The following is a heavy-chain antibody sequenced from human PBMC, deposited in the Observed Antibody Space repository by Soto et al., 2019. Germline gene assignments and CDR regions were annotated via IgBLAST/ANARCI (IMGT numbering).Heavy chain of an antibody. CDR2: INWNGETT. CDR3: ERAISTLLFYLDV. J-gene: IGHJ6*03. V-gene: IGHV3-20*01. Sequence: EVQVVDSGGGVVRPGGSLRLSCAASGFTFDDHGMAWVRQRPGQGLEWVAGINWNGETTDYADSVKGRFTISRDNANNFLFLQMDSLRAEDTALYHCERAISTLLFYLDVWGKGNTVTVS. D-gene: IGHD2-21*01. CDR1: GFTFDDHG.